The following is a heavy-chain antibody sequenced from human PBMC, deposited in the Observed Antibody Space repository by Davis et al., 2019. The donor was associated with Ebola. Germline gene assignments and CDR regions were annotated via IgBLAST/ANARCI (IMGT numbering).Heavy chain of an antibody. CDR2: INPKNGDT. Sequence: ASVQVSCKTSRYTFSDYYIHWVRQAPGQGLEWMGWINPKNGDTNYAQKFRGRVTVTRDTSVNTAYLQLSSLRPNDTAVYSCATTSGGIELWTYFEYWGQGTLVTVSS. D-gene: IGHD3-10*01. CDR3: ATTSGGIELWTYFEY. V-gene: IGHV1-2*02. J-gene: IGHJ4*02. CDR1: RYTFSDYY.